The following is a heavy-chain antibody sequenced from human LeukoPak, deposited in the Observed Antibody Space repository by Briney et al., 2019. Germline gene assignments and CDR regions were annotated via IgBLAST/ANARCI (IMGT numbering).Heavy chain of an antibody. V-gene: IGHV4-34*01. J-gene: IGHJ5*02. CDR2: INHSGST. Sequence: SETLSLTCAVYGGSFSGYYWSWIRQPPGKGLERIGEINHSGSTNYNPSLKSRVTISVDTSKNQFSLKLSSVTAADTAVYYCARAFTSGERWFDPWGQGTLVTVSP. CDR3: ARAFTSGERWFDP. CDR1: GGSFSGYY. D-gene: IGHD3-10*01.